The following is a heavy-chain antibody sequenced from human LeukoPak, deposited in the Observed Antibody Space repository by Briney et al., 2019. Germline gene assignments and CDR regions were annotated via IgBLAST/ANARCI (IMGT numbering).Heavy chain of an antibody. J-gene: IGHJ4*02. CDR3: AKDMSSSWFYYFDY. V-gene: IGHV3-9*01. CDR1: GFPFDDYA. Sequence: PGRSLRLSCAASGFPFDDYAMHWVRQAPGKGLEWVSGISWNSGSIGYADSVKGRFTISRDNAKNSLYLQMNSLRAEDTALYYCAKDMSSSWFYYFDYWGQGTLVTVSS. D-gene: IGHD6-13*01. CDR2: ISWNSGSI.